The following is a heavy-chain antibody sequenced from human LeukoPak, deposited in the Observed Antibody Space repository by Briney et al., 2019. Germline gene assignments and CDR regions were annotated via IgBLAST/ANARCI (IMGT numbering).Heavy chain of an antibody. J-gene: IGHJ4*02. CDR1: GFTFSTYA. CDR3: AKDRAYSSAPKGADY. V-gene: IGHV3-23*01. Sequence: GGSLRLSCAASGFTFSTYAMSWVRQAPGKGLEWVSGISGGGGGTYYADSVKGRFTISRDNSKNTLYLQMNSLRAEDTAVYYCAKDRAYSSAPKGADYWGQGTLVTVSP. CDR2: ISGGGGGT. D-gene: IGHD5-18*01.